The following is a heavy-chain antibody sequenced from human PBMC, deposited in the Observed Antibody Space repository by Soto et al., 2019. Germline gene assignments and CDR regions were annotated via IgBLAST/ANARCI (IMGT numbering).Heavy chain of an antibody. J-gene: IGHJ6*02. V-gene: IGHV1-3*05. CDR3: ARDGSWDPNLYYYYGMDV. CDR2: INAGNGNT. Sequence: QVQLVQSGAEEKKPGASVKVSCKASGYTFTSYAMHWVRQAPGQRLEWMGWINAGNGNTKYSQKFQGRVTITRDTSASTAYMELSSLRSEDTAVYYCARDGSWDPNLYYYYGMDVWGQGTTVTVSS. CDR1: GYTFTSYA. D-gene: IGHD6-13*01.